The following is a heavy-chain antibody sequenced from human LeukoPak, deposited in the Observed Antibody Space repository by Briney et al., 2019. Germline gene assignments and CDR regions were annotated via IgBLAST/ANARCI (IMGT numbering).Heavy chain of an antibody. CDR3: ARGVVPAASDAFDI. V-gene: IGHV1-18*01. Sequence: ASVKVSCKASGYTFTSYGISWVRQAPGQGLEWMGWISAYNGSTNYAQKFQGRVTMTTDTSTSTAYMELRSLRSDDTAVYYCARGVVPAASDAFDIWGQGTMVTVSS. D-gene: IGHD2-2*01. J-gene: IGHJ3*02. CDR1: GYTFTSYG. CDR2: ISAYNGST.